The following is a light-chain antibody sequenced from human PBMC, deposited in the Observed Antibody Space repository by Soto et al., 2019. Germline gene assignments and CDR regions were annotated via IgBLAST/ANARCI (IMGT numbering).Light chain of an antibody. CDR2: EVT. CDR1: SNDVGGYNY. CDR3: CSYGGSNNLV. V-gene: IGLV2-8*01. Sequence: QSVLTQPPSASGSPGQSVTISCTGTSNDVGGYNYVSWYQQHPGKAPKLMIYEVTKRPSGVPDRFSASKSGNTASLTVSGLQAEDEADYYCCSYGGSNNLVFGGGTQLTVL. J-gene: IGLJ2*01.